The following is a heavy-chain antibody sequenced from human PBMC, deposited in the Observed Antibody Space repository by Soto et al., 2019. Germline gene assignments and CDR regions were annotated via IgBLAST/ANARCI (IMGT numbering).Heavy chain of an antibody. V-gene: IGHV4-39*01. CDR1: GGSISSSSYY. Sequence: SETLSLTCTVSGGSISSSSYYWGWIRQPPGKGLEWIGSIYYSGSTYYNPSLKSRVTISVDTSKKQISLKLSTVTAADTAVYYCARLTGIWSVYPTAWFDPWGQGTLVTVS. CDR3: ARLTGIWSVYPTAWFDP. CDR2: IYYSGST. J-gene: IGHJ5*02. D-gene: IGHD3-3*01.